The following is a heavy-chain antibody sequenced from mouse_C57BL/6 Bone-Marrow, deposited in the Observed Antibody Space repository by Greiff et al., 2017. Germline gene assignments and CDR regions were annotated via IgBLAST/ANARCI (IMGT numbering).Heavy chain of an antibody. V-gene: IGHV5-17*01. D-gene: IGHD1-1*01. Sequence: EVKLVESGGGLVKPGGSLKLSCAASGFTFSDYGMHWVRQAPEKGLEWVAYISSGSSTIYYADTVKGRFTISRDNAKNTLFLQMTSLRSEDTAMYYCARTDYYGSSYFAYWGQGTLVTVSA. CDR2: ISSGSSTI. CDR1: GFTFSDYG. J-gene: IGHJ3*01. CDR3: ARTDYYGSSYFAY.